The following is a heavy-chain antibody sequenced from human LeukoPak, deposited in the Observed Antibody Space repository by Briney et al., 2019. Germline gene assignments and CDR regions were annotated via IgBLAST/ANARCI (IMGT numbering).Heavy chain of an antibody. V-gene: IGHV4-34*01. Sequence: SETLSLTCAVYGGSFSGYYWSWIRQPPGKGLEWIGEINHSGSTNYNPSLKSRVTISVDTSKNQFSLKMSSVTAADTAVYYCARRRSRPHYYMDVWGKGTTVTVSS. J-gene: IGHJ6*03. CDR3: ARRRSRPHYYMDV. D-gene: IGHD4-17*01. CDR2: INHSGST. CDR1: GGSFSGYY.